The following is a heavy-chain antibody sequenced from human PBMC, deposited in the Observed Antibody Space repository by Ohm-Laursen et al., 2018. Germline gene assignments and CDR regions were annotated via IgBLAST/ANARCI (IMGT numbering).Heavy chain of an antibody. CDR3: ARGLSAIVY. V-gene: IGHV4-34*01. CDR2: INHSGST. J-gene: IGHJ4*02. CDR1: GGSFSGYY. Sequence: SETLSLTCVVYGGSFSGYYWSWIRQPPGKGLEWIGEINHSGSTNYNPSLKSRVTIPVDTSKNQFSLKLSSVTAADTAVYYCARGLSAIVYWGQGTLVTVSS. D-gene: IGHD2-15*01.